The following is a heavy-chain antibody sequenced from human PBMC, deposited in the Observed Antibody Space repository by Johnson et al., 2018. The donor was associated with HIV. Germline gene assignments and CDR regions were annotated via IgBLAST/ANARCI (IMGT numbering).Heavy chain of an antibody. CDR3: AKDFYAVVATPFIGSAFDI. D-gene: IGHD5-12*01. Sequence: VQLVESGGGVVQPGRSLRLSCAASGFTFSSYAMHWVRQAPGKGLEWVAVIRYDGSYKYYGDSVKGRFTISRDNSKNTLYMQMNSLRAEDTAVYYCAKDFYAVVATPFIGSAFDIWGQGTMVTVSS. CDR2: IRYDGSYK. J-gene: IGHJ3*02. V-gene: IGHV3-30*02. CDR1: GFTFSSYA.